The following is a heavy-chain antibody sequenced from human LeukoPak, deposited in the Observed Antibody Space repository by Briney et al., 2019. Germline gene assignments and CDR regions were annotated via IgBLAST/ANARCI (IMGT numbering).Heavy chain of an antibody. CDR2: IIPIFGIA. CDR1: GCTFISYA. J-gene: IGHJ6*02. D-gene: IGHD2-15*01. V-gene: IGHV1-69*04. Sequence: SSVTVSCMASGCTFISYAISWVRQAAGQGLEWMGRIIPIFGIANYAQKFQGRVTITANKSTSTAYMELSSLRSEDTAVYYCASWFRYCSGGSSYNGMDVWGQGTTVTVSS. CDR3: ASWFRYCSGGSSYNGMDV.